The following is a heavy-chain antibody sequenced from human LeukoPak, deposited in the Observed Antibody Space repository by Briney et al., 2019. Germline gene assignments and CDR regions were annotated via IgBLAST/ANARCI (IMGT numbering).Heavy chain of an antibody. CDR3: ARTAYDSSDFYRFDY. Sequence: SETLSLTCTVSGYSISSGYHWGWIRQPPGKGLEWIGSIYHSGNTYYNPSLKSRVTISVDTSKNQFSLKLRSVTAADTAVYYCARTAYDSSDFYRFDYWGQGTLVTVSS. V-gene: IGHV4-38-2*02. CDR2: IYHSGNT. CDR1: GYSISSGYH. J-gene: IGHJ4*02. D-gene: IGHD3-22*01.